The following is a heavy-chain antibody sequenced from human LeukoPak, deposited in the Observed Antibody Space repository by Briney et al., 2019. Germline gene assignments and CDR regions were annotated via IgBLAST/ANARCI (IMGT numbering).Heavy chain of an antibody. CDR2: ISWNSGSI. D-gene: IGHD6-13*01. Sequence: GGSLRLSCAASGFTFDDYAMHWVRQAPGKGLEWVSGISWNSGSIGYADSVKGRFTISRDNAKNSLYLQMNSLSAADTAVYFCARITLYSSNWYVNWFDPWGQGTLVTVSS. V-gene: IGHV3-9*01. J-gene: IGHJ5*02. CDR1: GFTFDDYA. CDR3: ARITLYSSNWYVNWFDP.